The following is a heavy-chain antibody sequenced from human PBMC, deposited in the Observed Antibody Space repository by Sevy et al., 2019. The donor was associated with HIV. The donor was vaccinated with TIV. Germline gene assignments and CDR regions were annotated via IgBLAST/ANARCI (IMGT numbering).Heavy chain of an antibody. CDR3: ARDGFAFDT. J-gene: IGHJ4*02. CDR1: GFKLKDYL. V-gene: IGHV3-7*03. Sequence: GGSLRLSCEASGFKLKDYLMTWVRQAPGQGPEWVANIKEDGRETYYLDSVKGRFTISRDNAKNSVHLQMRSLRAEDTAVYYCARDGFAFDTWGPGTLVTVSS. CDR2: IKEDGRET. D-gene: IGHD2-2*03.